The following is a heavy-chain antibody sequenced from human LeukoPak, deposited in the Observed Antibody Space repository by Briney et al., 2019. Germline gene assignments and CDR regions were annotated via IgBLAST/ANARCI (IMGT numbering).Heavy chain of an antibody. Sequence: SETLSLTCAVYGGSFGGYYWSWIRQPPGKGLEWIGEINHSGSTNYNPSLKSRVTISVDTSKNQFSLKLSSVTAADTAVYYCARRGSSWYLGWFDPWGQGTLVTVSS. CDR3: ARRGSSWYLGWFDP. V-gene: IGHV4-34*01. J-gene: IGHJ5*02. CDR1: GGSFGGYY. D-gene: IGHD6-13*01. CDR2: INHSGST.